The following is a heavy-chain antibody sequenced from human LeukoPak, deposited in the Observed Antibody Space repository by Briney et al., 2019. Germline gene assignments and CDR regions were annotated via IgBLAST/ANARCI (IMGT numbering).Heavy chain of an antibody. Sequence: SETLALTCTVSGGSISSYHWSWIRQPPGKGLEWIGYIYNSGSTNYNPSLESRVTISVDTSKNQFSLKLSSVTAADTAVYYCATINYGGHGYFDYWGQGSLVTVSS. CDR3: ATINYGGHGYFDY. J-gene: IGHJ4*02. CDR2: IYNSGST. D-gene: IGHD4-23*01. CDR1: GGSISSYH. V-gene: IGHV4-59*08.